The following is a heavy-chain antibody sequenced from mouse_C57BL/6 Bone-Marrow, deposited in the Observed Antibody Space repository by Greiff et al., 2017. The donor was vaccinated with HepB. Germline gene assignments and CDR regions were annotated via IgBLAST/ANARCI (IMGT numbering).Heavy chain of an antibody. CDR1: GYTFTDYY. CDR2: INPYNGGT. CDR3: ARGGGGSSYGYFDV. V-gene: IGHV1-19*01. J-gene: IGHJ1*03. D-gene: IGHD1-1*01. Sequence: VQLQQSGPVLVKPGASVKMSCKASGYTFTDYYMNWVKQSHGKSLEWIGVINPYNGGTSYNQKFKGKATLTVDKSSSTAYMELNSLTSEDSAVYYCARGGGGSSYGYFDVWGTGTTVTVSS.